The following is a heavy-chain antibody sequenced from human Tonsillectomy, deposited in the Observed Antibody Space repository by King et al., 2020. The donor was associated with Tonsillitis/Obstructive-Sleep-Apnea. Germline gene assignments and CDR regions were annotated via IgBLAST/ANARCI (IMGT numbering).Heavy chain of an antibody. Sequence: VQLVESGGGLVKPGGSLRLSCAASGFTVSKAWMNWVRKAPGKGREWVGRSKSKTDGGTTNYAAPVKGRFTISRDDSKNTLYLQMNSQKTEDTAVYYCTNMRRIWGQGTLVTVSS. CDR1: GFTVSKAW. J-gene: IGHJ3*02. CDR3: TNMRRI. CDR2: SKSKTDGGTT. V-gene: IGHV3-15*07.